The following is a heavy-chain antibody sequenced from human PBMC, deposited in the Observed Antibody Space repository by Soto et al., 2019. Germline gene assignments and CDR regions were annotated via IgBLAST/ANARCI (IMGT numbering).Heavy chain of an antibody. J-gene: IGHJ4*02. CDR3: ARAISHTVSTFSLPLPPTFDY. CDR1: GFTFSSYR. Sequence: GGSLRLSCAASGFTFSSYRMNWVRQAPGEGLEWVSSISSSTAYIHYADSVKGRFTISRDNAKNSLFLQMDSLRAEDTAVYYCARAISHTVSTFSLPLPPTFDYWGRGTLVTVSS. V-gene: IGHV3-21*01. D-gene: IGHD4-17*01. CDR2: ISSSTAYI.